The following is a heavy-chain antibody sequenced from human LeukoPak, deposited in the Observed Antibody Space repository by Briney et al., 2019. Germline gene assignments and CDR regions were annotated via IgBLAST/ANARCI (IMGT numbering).Heavy chain of an antibody. J-gene: IGHJ4*02. CDR3: AGSGFYYSFDY. D-gene: IGHD3-22*01. V-gene: IGHV4-59*01. CDR2: IYYSGNT. CDR1: GDSINNYY. Sequence: PSETLSLTCTVSGDSINNYYWNWIRQPPGKGLEWIGYIYYSGNTNYNPSLKSRVSISIDTSKNQFFLKLSSVTAADTAVYYCAGSGFYYSFDYWGQGTLVTVSS.